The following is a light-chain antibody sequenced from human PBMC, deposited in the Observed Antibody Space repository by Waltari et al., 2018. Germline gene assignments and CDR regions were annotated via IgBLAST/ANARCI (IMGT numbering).Light chain of an antibody. CDR2: YVS. CDR1: QSIGTS. CDR3: HQGSSSFT. Sequence: EIVLTQSPEFQSVTPKEKVTITCRASQSIGTSLHWYQQKPDQPPKLLIKYVSQSLSGVPSRFSGSGSGTDFTLTISSLEAEDAATYYCHQGSSSFTFGQGTKLEIK. J-gene: IGKJ2*01. V-gene: IGKV6-21*01.